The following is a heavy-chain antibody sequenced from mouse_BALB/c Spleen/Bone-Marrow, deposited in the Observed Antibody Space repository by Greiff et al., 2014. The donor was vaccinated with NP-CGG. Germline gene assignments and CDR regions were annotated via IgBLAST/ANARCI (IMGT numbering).Heavy chain of an antibody. V-gene: IGHV5-6-5*01. D-gene: IGHD2-4*01. CDR3: AREGYDYEGTYYFDY. CDR2: ISSGGRT. CDR1: GFTFSSYA. Sequence: EVKLVESGGGLAKPGGSLKLSCAASGFTFSSYAMSWVRQTPEKRLVWVASISSGGRTYYPDSVKGRFTISRDNARNILYLQMSSLRSEDTAMYYCAREGYDYEGTYYFDYWGQGTTLTVSS. J-gene: IGHJ2*01.